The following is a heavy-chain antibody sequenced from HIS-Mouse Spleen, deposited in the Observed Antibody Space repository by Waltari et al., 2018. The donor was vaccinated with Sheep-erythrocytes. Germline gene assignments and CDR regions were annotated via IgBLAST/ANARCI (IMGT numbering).Heavy chain of an antibody. D-gene: IGHD3-3*01. CDR1: GFTFSSYW. J-gene: IGHJ3*02. CDR3: ARDLPGITIFGVVTTDAFDI. V-gene: IGHV3-7*01. CDR2: IKQDGSEK. Sequence: VPPGGSLRLSCAASGFTFSSYWMSWVRQAPGKGLEGVANIKQDGSEKYYVDSVKGRFTISRDNAKNSLYLQMNSLRAEDTAVYYCARDLPGITIFGVVTTDAFDIWGQGTMVTVSS.